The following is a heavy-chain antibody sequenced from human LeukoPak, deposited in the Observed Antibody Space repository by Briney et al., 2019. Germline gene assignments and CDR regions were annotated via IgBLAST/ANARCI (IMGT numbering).Heavy chain of an antibody. D-gene: IGHD2-15*01. Sequence: SETLSLTCTVSGGSIRSYYWSWIRQPPGKGLEWVGYIYDSGSTSYNPSLKSRVTISVDTSKNQFSLKLSSVTAADTAVYYCARGRGRGLLNWFDPWGQGTLVTVSS. V-gene: IGHV4-59*12. CDR2: IYDSGST. CDR1: GGSIRSYY. J-gene: IGHJ5*02. CDR3: ARGRGRGLLNWFDP.